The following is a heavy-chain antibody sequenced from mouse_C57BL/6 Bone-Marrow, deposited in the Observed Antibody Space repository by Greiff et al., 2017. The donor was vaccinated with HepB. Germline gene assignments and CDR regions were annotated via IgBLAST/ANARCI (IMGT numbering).Heavy chain of an antibody. CDR1: GYTFTSYD. CDR2: IYPRDGST. D-gene: IGHD1-1*01. CDR3: AKGFATVPWFAY. Sequence: VQLQQSGPELVKPGASVKLSCKASGYTFTSYDINWVKQRPGQGLEWIGRIYPRDGSTKYNEKFKGKATLTVDTSSSTAYMKLHSLTSEASAVYFCAKGFATVPWFAYWGQGTLVTVSA. J-gene: IGHJ3*01. V-gene: IGHV1-85*01.